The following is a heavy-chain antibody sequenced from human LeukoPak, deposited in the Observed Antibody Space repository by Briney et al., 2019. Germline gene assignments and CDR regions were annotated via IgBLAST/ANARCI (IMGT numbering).Heavy chain of an antibody. V-gene: IGHV3-48*04. CDR2: ISSSGSTI. Sequence: GGSLRLSCAASGFTFSSYWMSWVRQAPGKGLEWVSYISSSGSTIYYADSVKGRFTISRDNAKNSLYLQMNSLRAEDTAVYYCARSGYGHPDAFDIWGQGTMVTVSS. CDR1: GFTFSSYW. D-gene: IGHD5-18*01. J-gene: IGHJ3*02. CDR3: ARSGYGHPDAFDI.